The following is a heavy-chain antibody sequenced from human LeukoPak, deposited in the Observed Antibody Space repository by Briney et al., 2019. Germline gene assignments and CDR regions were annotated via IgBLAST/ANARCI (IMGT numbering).Heavy chain of an antibody. Sequence: ASVKVSCNASGGTFSSETISWVRQAPGQGLEWMGGINSISTTATYAQKFQDRVSIIADESTSTAHMELRSLRSDDTAVYFCARDATVGAAVGFRYWGQGTLVTVSS. J-gene: IGHJ4*02. CDR2: INSISTTA. D-gene: IGHD1-26*01. V-gene: IGHV1-69*13. CDR1: GGTFSSET. CDR3: ARDATVGAAVGFRY.